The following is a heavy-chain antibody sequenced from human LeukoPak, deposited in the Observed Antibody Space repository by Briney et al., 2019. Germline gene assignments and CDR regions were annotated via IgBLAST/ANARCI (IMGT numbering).Heavy chain of an antibody. CDR3: ARAHVFRFLEWLPPWFDP. CDR2: MNPNSGNT. Sequence: ASVKVSCKASGYTFTSYDINWVRQATGQGLEWMGWMNPNSGNTGYAQKFQGRVTITRNTSISTAYMELSSLRSEDTAVYYCARAHVFRFLEWLPPWFDPWGQGTLVTVSS. D-gene: IGHD3-3*01. J-gene: IGHJ5*02. V-gene: IGHV1-8*03. CDR1: GYTFTSYD.